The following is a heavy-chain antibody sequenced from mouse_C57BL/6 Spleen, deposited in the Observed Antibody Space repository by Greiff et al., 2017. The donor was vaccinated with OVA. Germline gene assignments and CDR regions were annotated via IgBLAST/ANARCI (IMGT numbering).Heavy chain of an antibody. V-gene: IGHV5-16*01. CDR2: INYDGSST. J-gene: IGHJ1*03. Sequence: EVQLVESEGGLVQPGSSMKLSCTASGFTFSDYYMAWVRQVPEKGLEWVANINYDGSSTYYLDSLKSRFIISRDNAKNILYLQMSSLMSEDTATYYCAREGTTVAGSYWYFDVWGTGTTVTVSS. CDR3: AREGTTVAGSYWYFDV. CDR1: GFTFSDYY. D-gene: IGHD1-1*01.